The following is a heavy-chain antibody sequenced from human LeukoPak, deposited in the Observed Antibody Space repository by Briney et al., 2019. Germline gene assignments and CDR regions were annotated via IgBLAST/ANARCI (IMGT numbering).Heavy chain of an antibody. V-gene: IGHV3-7*01. J-gene: IGHJ4*02. CDR3: TKGRSNHY. D-gene: IGHD4-11*01. Sequence: QPGGSLRLSCAASGFTFSDFWMCWVRQAPGKGLEWVANINQGGSESYYVDSVKGRFTISRDNAKKSLFLQMNSLRAEDTAVYYCTKGRSNHYWGQGPLVTVS. CDR1: GFTFSDFW. CDR2: INQGGSES.